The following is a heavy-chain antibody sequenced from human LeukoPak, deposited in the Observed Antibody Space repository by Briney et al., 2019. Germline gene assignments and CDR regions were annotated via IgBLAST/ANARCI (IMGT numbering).Heavy chain of an antibody. V-gene: IGHV1-18*01. J-gene: IGHJ4*02. D-gene: IGHD3-22*01. CDR2: ISAYNGNT. CDR1: GYTFTSYG. CDR3: ARDSYYYDSSGYYPFDC. Sequence: AASVKVSCKASGYTFTSYGISWVRQAPGQGLEWMGWISAYNGNTNYAQKLQGRVTMTTDTSTSTAYMELRSLRSDDTAVYYCARDSYYYDSSGYYPFDCWGQGTLVTVSS.